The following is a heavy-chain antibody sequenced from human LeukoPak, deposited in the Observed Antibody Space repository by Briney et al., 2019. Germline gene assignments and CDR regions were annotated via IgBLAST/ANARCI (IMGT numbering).Heavy chain of an antibody. V-gene: IGHV1-2*06. D-gene: IGHD3-10*01. CDR3: ARDLEVRGVINFFDY. CDR2: INPNSGGT. Sequence: ASVTVSCKASGYTFTGYYMHWVRQAPGQGLEWMGRINPNSGGTNYAQKFQGRVTMTRDMSISTAYMELSRLRSDDTAVYYCARDLEVRGVINFFDYWGQGTLVTVSS. J-gene: IGHJ4*02. CDR1: GYTFTGYY.